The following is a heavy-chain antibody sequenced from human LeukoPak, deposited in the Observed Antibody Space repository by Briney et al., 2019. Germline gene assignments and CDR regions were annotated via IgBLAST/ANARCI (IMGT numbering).Heavy chain of an antibody. J-gene: IGHJ4*02. CDR2: INPNSGVT. CDR1: GYTFTGYY. Sequence: ASVKVSCKASGYTFTGYYIHWVRQAPGQGLEWIGWINPNSGVTIYAQNFQGRVTMTRDTSISTAYMELSRLRSDDTAVYYCARKDSYYDSSAYDYWGQGTLVTVSS. V-gene: IGHV1-2*02. D-gene: IGHD3-22*01. CDR3: ARKDSYYDSSAYDY.